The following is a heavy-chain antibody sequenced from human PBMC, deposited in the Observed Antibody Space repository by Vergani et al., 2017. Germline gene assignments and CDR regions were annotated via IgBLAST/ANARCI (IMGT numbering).Heavy chain of an antibody. CDR2: ISGSGVSA. D-gene: IGHD1-1*01. CDR1: EFTFSNYA. J-gene: IGHJ4*02. CDR3: ARGGSFEAY. Sequence: EVQLLESGGGLVQPGGSLRLTCAASEFTFSNYAMNWVRQAPGKGLEWVSGISGSGVSAYYTDSVKGRFTISRDNSKNMLYLQMNSLRAEDTAVYYCARGGSFEAYWGQGTLVTVSS. V-gene: IGHV3-23*01.